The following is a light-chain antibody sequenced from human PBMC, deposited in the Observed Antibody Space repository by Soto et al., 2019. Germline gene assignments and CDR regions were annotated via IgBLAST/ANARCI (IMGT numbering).Light chain of an antibody. J-gene: IGKJ2*01. CDR1: QRITNNF. Sequence: EIVLTQSPVTLSLSPGERATLSCRASQRITNNFLAWFQQRPGLAPRLLIYGASSRASGVPERFSGSGSGTDFALTISRLEPEDFAVYYCHHYGSSLPDTFGQGTKLEIK. CDR3: HHYGSSLPDT. CDR2: GAS. V-gene: IGKV3-20*01.